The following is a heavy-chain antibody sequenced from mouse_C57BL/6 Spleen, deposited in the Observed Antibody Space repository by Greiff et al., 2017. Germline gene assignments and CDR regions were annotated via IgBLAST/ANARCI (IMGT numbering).Heavy chain of an antibody. CDR2: IWTGGGT. J-gene: IGHJ4*01. Sequence: VKVEESGPGLVAPSPSLSITCTVSGFSLTSYAISWVRQPPGKGLEWLGVIWTGGGTNYNSALKSRLSISKDNSKSQVFLKMNSLQTDDTARYYGARNPNYYGSSGYAMDYWGQGTSVTVSS. CDR3: ARNPNYYGSSGYAMDY. V-gene: IGHV2-9-1*01. D-gene: IGHD1-1*01. CDR1: GFSLTSYA.